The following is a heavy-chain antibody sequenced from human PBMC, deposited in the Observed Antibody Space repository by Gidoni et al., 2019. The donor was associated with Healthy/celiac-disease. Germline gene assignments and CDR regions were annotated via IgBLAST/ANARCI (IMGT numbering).Heavy chain of an antibody. D-gene: IGHD6-19*01. Sequence: QVQLQESGPGRVKPSGTLSLTCAVSGGCISSSNWWSWVRQPPGKGLEWIGEIYPSGSTHYPPSLTSRVPISVDKSKNQFSLKLCSVTAADTAVYYCARGPPDRLVRAGNWFDPWGQGTLVTVSS. J-gene: IGHJ5*02. CDR2: IYPSGST. CDR1: GGCISSSNW. V-gene: IGHV4-4*02. CDR3: ARGPPDRLVRAGNWFDP.